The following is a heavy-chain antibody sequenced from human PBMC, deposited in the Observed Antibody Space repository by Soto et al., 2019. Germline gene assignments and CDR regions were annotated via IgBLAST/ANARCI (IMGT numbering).Heavy chain of an antibody. Sequence: GGSLRLSCAASGFTFSSYAMSWVRQAPGKGLEWVSAISGSGGSTYYADSVKGRFTISRDNSKNTLYLQMNSLRAEDTAVYYCAKITYYDFWSGQDYWGQGTLVTVSS. D-gene: IGHD3-3*01. J-gene: IGHJ4*02. V-gene: IGHV3-23*01. CDR1: GFTFSSYA. CDR3: AKITYYDFWSGQDY. CDR2: ISGSGGST.